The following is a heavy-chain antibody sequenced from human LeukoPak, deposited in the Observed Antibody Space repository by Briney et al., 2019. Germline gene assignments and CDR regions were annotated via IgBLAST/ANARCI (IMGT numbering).Heavy chain of an antibody. V-gene: IGHV4-34*01. D-gene: IGHD6-19*01. Sequence: PSETLSLTCTVYGGSFSGYYWSWIRQPPGKGLEWIGEINHSGSTNYNPSLKSRVTTSLDTSKNQFSLKLSSVTAADTAVYYCARRPGGWAYYYYYMDVWGKGTTVTVSS. CDR1: GGSFSGYY. CDR3: ARRPGGWAYYYYYMDV. J-gene: IGHJ6*03. CDR2: INHSGST.